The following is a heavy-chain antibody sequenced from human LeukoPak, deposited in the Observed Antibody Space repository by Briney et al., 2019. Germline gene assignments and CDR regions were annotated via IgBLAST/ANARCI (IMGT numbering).Heavy chain of an antibody. CDR3: ARGHYSSGWYSVYWSDP. J-gene: IGHJ5*02. CDR2: INHSGST. D-gene: IGHD6-19*01. Sequence: SETLSLTCAVYGGSFSGYYWSWIRQPPGKGLEWIGEINHSGSTNYNPSLKSRVTISVDTSKNQFSLKLSSVTAADTAVYYCARGHYSSGWYSVYWSDPWGQGTLVTVSS. CDR1: GGSFSGYY. V-gene: IGHV4-34*01.